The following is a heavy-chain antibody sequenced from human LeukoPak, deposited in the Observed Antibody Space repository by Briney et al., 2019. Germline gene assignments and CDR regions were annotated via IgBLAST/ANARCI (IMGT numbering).Heavy chain of an antibody. V-gene: IGHV4-39*01. CDR1: GGSTSSSSYY. J-gene: IGHJ5*02. D-gene: IGHD5-18*01. Sequence: SESLSLTCTVSGGSTSSSSYYWGWIRQPPGKGLEWIGSIYYSGSTYYNPSLKSRVTISVDTSKNQFSLKLSSVTAADTAVYYCARPAGEYSYGSPPGWFDPWGQGTLVTVSS. CDR2: IYYSGST. CDR3: ARPAGEYSYGSPPGWFDP.